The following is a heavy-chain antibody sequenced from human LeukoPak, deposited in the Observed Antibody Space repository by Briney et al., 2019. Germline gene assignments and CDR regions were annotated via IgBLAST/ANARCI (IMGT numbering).Heavy chain of an antibody. CDR3: ARGRQWPPSFDY. D-gene: IGHD6-19*01. V-gene: IGHV3-48*02. Sequence: PGGSLRLSCAASGFTFSSYSMNWVRQAPGKGLEWVSYISSTSSSIYYADSVKGRFTISRDNAKNSLFLQMNSLRDEDTAVYYCARGRQWPPSFDYWGQGTLVTVSS. J-gene: IGHJ4*02. CDR2: ISSTSSSI. CDR1: GFTFSSYS.